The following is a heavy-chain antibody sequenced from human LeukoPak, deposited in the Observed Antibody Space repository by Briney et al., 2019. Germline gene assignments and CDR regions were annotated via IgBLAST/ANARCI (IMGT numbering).Heavy chain of an antibody. V-gene: IGHV3-53*01. CDR3: ARWACSSTSCYNNY. Sequence: PGGSLRLSCAASGFTVSSNYMNWVRQAPGKGLEWVSVIYSGSSTYYANSVKGRFTISTDNSKNTLYLQMNSLRVEDTAVYYCARWACSSTSCYNNYWGQGTLVTVSS. J-gene: IGHJ4*02. CDR2: IYSGSST. CDR1: GFTVSSNY. D-gene: IGHD2-2*02.